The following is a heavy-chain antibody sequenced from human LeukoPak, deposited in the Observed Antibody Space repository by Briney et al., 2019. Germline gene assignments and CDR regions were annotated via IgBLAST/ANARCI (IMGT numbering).Heavy chain of an antibody. J-gene: IGHJ5*02. V-gene: IGHV1-18*01. CDR1: GYTFTSYG. CDR2: ISAYNGNT. Sequence: GALVKVSCKASGYTFTSYGISWVRQAPGQGLEWMGWISAYNGNTNYAQKLQGRVTMTTDTSTSTAYMELRSLRSDDTAVYYCARETNYYGSGSPGWFDPWGQGTLVTVSS. CDR3: ARETNYYGSGSPGWFDP. D-gene: IGHD3-10*01.